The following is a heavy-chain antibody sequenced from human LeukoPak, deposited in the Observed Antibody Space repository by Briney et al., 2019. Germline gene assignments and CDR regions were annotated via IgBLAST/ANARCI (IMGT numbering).Heavy chain of an antibody. CDR2: IYSGGST. D-gene: IGHD2-2*01. J-gene: IGHJ6*02. CDR1: GFIVSSNY. CDR3: ARVHCSSTSCYYGMDV. Sequence: PGGSLRLSCAASGFIVSSNYMSWVRQAPGKGLEWVSVIYSGGSTYYADSVKGRFTISRDNSKNTLYLQMNSLRAEDTAVYYCARVHCSSTSCYYGMDVWGQGTTVPVSS. V-gene: IGHV3-53*01.